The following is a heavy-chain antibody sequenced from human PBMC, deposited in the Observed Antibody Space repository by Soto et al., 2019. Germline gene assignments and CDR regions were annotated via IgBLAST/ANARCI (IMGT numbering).Heavy chain of an antibody. CDR3: ASTGFKIAAAGTPIFGMDV. D-gene: IGHD6-13*01. CDR2: IYYSGST. Sequence: SETLSLTCTVSGGSISSSSYYWGWIRQPPGRGLEWIGSIYYSGSTYYNPSLKSRVTISVDTSKNQFSLKLSSVTAADTAVYYCASTGFKIAAAGTPIFGMDVWGQGTTVTVSS. J-gene: IGHJ6*02. CDR1: GGSISSSSYY. V-gene: IGHV4-39*01.